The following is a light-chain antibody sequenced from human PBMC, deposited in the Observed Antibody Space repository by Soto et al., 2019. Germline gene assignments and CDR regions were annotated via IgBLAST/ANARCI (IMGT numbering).Light chain of an antibody. CDR1: QSVSSSY. J-gene: IGKJ5*01. CDR2: GAS. Sequence: EIVMTQSPGTLSVSPGERATLSCRASQSVSSSYLAWYQQKPGQAPRLLIYGASSRATGIPDRFSGSGSGTNFTLTISRLEPDDFAVYYCQQYGSSLPTTFGQGTRLEIK. V-gene: IGKV3-20*01. CDR3: QQYGSSLPTT.